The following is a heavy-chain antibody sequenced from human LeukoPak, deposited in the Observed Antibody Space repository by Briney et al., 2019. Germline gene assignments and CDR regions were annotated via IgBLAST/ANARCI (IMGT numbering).Heavy chain of an antibody. CDR2: IYYSGST. V-gene: IGHV4-59*01. D-gene: IGHD6-13*01. Sequence: SETLSLTCTVSGGSISSYYWSWIRQPPGKGLEWIGYIYYSGSTNYNPSLKSRVTISVDTSKNQFSLRLSSVTAADTAAYYCARESSTAGRFDYWGQGTLVTVSS. CDR3: ARESSTAGRFDY. CDR1: GGSISSYY. J-gene: IGHJ4*02.